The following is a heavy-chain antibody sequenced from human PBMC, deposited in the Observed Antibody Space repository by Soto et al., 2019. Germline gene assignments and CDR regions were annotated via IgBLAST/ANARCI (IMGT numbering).Heavy chain of an antibody. CDR3: ARESVQEGSWCGPHWFDP. J-gene: IGHJ5*02. D-gene: IGHD6-13*01. CDR2: INAGNGNT. V-gene: IGHV1-3*01. CDR1: GYTFTSYA. Sequence: ASVKVSCKASGYTFTSYAMHWVRQAPGQRLEWMGWINAGNGNTKYSQKFQGRVTITRDTSASTAYMELSSLRSEDTAVYYCARESVQEGSWCGPHWFDPWGKGPLVPVSS.